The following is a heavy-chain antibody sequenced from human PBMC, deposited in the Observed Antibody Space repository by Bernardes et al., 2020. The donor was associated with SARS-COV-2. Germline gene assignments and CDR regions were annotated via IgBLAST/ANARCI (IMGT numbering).Heavy chain of an antibody. V-gene: IGHV3-33*01. J-gene: IGHJ3*02. D-gene: IGHD2-21*01. CDR3: ATDDEGGARDSHAFDI. Sequence: GGALRLSCAASGFRFCNYGMHWVRQGPGQGVGWGGIIWSCGNIKNYANPVKGRFTISRDNSKNTLYLQINSLKAEDTAVYYCATDDEGGARDSHAFDIWGQGTMVTVSS. CDR2: IWSCGNIK. CDR1: GFRFCNYG.